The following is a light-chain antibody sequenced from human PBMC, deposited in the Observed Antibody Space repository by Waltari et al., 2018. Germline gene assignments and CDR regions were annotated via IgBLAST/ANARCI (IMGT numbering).Light chain of an antibody. CDR3: QQYYSAPFN. CDR1: QSVFYRSDNKNF. V-gene: IGKV4-1*01. CDR2: WAS. Sequence: DIVMTQSPDSLAVSLGERATINCKSSQSVFYRSDNKNFLAWYQQKPGHAPKLLIYWASTRESGVPARFSGSGAETDFTLTISSLQAEDVAVYYCQQYYSAPFNFGQGTKLEIK. J-gene: IGKJ2*01.